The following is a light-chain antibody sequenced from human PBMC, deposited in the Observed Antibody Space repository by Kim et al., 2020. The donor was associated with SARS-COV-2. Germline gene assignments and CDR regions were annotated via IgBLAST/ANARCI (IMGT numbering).Light chain of an antibody. CDR3: LLSYSGTWV. J-gene: IGLJ3*02. Sequence: QAVVTQEPSLTVSPGGTVTLTCGSSTGPVNSGHYPYWFQQKPGQAPRTLIYDTRNKHSWTPARFAGSLRGDKAALTLSGAQPEDEADYYCLLSYSGTWVFGGGTQLTVL. CDR1: TGPVNSGHY. V-gene: IGLV7-46*01. CDR2: DTR.